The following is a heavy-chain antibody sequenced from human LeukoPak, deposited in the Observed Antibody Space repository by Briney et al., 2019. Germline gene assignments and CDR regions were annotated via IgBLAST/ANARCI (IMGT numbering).Heavy chain of an antibody. CDR3: AKEKGYYDILTGYSPFDY. CDR1: GFTFDGYA. Sequence: PGGSLRLSCAASGFTFDGYAMHWVRQAPGKGLEWVSGISWNSGSIGYADSVKGRFTISRDNAKNSLYLQMNSLRAEDTALYYCAKEKGYYDILTGYSPFDYWGQGTLVTVSS. CDR2: ISWNSGSI. D-gene: IGHD3-9*01. V-gene: IGHV3-9*01. J-gene: IGHJ4*02.